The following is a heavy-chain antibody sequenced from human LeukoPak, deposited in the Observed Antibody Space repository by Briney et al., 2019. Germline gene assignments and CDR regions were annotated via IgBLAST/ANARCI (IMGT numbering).Heavy chain of an antibody. J-gene: IGHJ4*02. CDR3: ARDHYGDYLSVYYFDY. CDR1: GXTFSSYA. Sequence: SGXTFSSYAMHWVRQAPGKGLEXGXXXXYYGSNKYYADSVKGRFTISRDNSKNTLYLEMTSLRAEDTPVYYCARDHYGDYLSVYYFDYWGQGTLVTVSS. CDR2: XXYYGSNK. V-gene: IGHV3-30*04. D-gene: IGHD4-17*01.